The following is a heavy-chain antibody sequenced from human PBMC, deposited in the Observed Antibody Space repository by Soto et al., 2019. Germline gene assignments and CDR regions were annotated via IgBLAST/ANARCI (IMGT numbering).Heavy chain of an antibody. J-gene: IGHJ6*02. CDR2: IYYSGST. D-gene: IGHD2-2*01. CDR3: ARLNVYCVSTGCHGYYGMDV. Sequence: SETLSLTCTVSGGCISSYYWSWIRQPPGKGLEWIGYIYYSGSTNYNPSLKSRVTISVDTSKNQFSLKLSSVTAADTAVYYCARLNVYCVSTGCHGYYGMDVWGQGTTVTVSS. V-gene: IGHV4-59*08. CDR1: GGCISSYY.